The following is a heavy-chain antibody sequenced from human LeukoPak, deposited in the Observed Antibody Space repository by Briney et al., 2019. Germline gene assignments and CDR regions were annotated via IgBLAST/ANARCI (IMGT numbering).Heavy chain of an antibody. CDR1: GGSFSGYY. V-gene: IGHV4-34*01. J-gene: IGHJ5*02. CDR3: ARGEVLWFGATNWFDP. D-gene: IGHD3-10*01. CDR2: INHSGST. Sequence: SETLYLTCDAYGGSFSGYYWSWIRQPPGKGLEWIGEINHSGSTNYNPPLKSRVTISVDTSKNQFSLKLSSVTAADTAVYYCARGEVLWFGATNWFDPWGQGTLVTVSS.